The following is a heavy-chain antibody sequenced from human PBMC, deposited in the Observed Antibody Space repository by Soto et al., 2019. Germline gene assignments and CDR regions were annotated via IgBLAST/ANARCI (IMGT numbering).Heavy chain of an antibody. CDR1: GASINSGGFY. J-gene: IGHJ5*02. CDR2: IDYRGRT. V-gene: IGHV4-31*03. Sequence: QVYLQESGPGLVKSSQTLSLTCTVSGASINSGGFYWSWVRQFPGKGLEWIGYIDYRGRTFYNPSLKRRATISRDTSKNQFSREVNSVTAADSAVFFCARVSAAGTRWFDPWGQGTLVTVSS. CDR3: ARVSAAGTRWFDP. D-gene: IGHD6-13*01.